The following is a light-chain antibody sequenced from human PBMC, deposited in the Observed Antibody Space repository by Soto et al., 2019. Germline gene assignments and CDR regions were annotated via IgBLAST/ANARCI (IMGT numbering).Light chain of an antibody. V-gene: IGKV3-15*01. Sequence: EIVMTQSPATLSVSPGERVALSCRASQSVSSNLAWYQQKPGQAPRLLIFGASTRATGIPARFSGSGSGTEFTLTISSLQSEDFAVYYCQQYGSSPLWTFGQGTKVEIK. CDR1: QSVSSN. CDR2: GAS. CDR3: QQYGSSPLWT. J-gene: IGKJ1*01.